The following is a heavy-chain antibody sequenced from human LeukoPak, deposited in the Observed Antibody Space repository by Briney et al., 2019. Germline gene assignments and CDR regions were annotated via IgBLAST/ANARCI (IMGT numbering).Heavy chain of an antibody. J-gene: IGHJ4*02. CDR2: MNPNSGNT. V-gene: IGHV1-8*01. Sequence: ASVKVSCKASGYTFTSYDINWVRQATGQGLEWMGWMNPNSGNTGYAQKFQGRVTMTRNTSISTAYMELSSLRSEDTAVCYCARTAVVPAAPFDYWGQGTLVTVSS. D-gene: IGHD2-2*01. CDR3: ARTAVVPAAPFDY. CDR1: GYTFTSYD.